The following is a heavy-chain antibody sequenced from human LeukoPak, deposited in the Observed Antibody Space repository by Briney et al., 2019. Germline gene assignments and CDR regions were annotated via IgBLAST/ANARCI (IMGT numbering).Heavy chain of an antibody. CDR2: ISSSSSYI. V-gene: IGHV3-21*01. CDR1: GFTFSSYS. J-gene: IGHJ5*02. CDR3: ARDDTPGTKNWFDP. D-gene: IGHD2-2*02. Sequence: PGGSLRLSCAASGFTFSSYSMNWVRQAPGKGLEWVSSISSSSSYIYYADSVKGRFTISRDNAKNSLYLQMNSLRAEDTAVYYCARDDTPGTKNWFDPWGQGTLVTVSS.